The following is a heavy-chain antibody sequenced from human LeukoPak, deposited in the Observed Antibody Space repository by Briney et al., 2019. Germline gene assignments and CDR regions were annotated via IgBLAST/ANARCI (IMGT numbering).Heavy chain of an antibody. CDR1: GGSFSGYY. CDR3: ARGGSGPPYSSGWYSVL. Sequence: SETLSLTCAVYGGSFSGYYWSWIRQPPGKGLEWLGEINHSGSTNYNPSLKSRVTISVDTSKNQFSLKLSSVTAADTAVYYCARGGSGPPYSSGWYSVLWGQGTLVTVSS. CDR2: INHSGST. V-gene: IGHV4-34*01. J-gene: IGHJ4*02. D-gene: IGHD6-19*01.